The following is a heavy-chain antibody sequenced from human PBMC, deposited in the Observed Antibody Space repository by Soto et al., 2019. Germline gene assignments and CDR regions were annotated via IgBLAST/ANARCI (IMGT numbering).Heavy chain of an antibody. D-gene: IGHD3-10*02. CDR1: EFTFSKYA. J-gene: IGHJ3*01. CDR3: TRDPNGDHVGAFEF. V-gene: IGHV3-23*01. Sequence: EVQLLESGGGLVQPGGSLRLSCGASEFTFSKYAMTWVRQAPGKGLEWVSSIDAAGTGKWYADPVRGRFTVSRDNSKNRLYLQMSSLRADDTAVYYCTRDPNGDHVGAFEFWGQMAMVTVSS. CDR2: IDAAGTGK.